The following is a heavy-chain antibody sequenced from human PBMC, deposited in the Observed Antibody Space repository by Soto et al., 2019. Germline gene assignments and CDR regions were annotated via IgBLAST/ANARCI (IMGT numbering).Heavy chain of an antibody. V-gene: IGHV4-34*01. CDR1: GGYFSGYY. Sequence: SETLSLTCAGYGGYFSGYYWSWSGQPPGKGLVWIGEIKHSGRTDCNPSRKSRVTISVDTSKNQFSLKLSSVTAADTAVYYCARKGWDIVVVPAALNYYYYYMDVWGKGTTVTVSS. D-gene: IGHD2-2*01. J-gene: IGHJ6*03. CDR3: ARKGWDIVVVPAALNYYYYYMDV. CDR2: IKHSGRT.